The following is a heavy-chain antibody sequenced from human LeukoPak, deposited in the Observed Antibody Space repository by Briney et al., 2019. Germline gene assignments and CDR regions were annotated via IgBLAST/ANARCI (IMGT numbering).Heavy chain of an antibody. V-gene: IGHV3-74*01. CDR1: GFPFNSFW. J-gene: IGHJ4*02. CDR3: ARGGVNPVDH. D-gene: IGHD1-14*01. CDR2: MNEYSTTI. Sequence: PGGSLRLSCAASGFPFNSFWMHWVRQAPGKGLVWVSDMNEYSTTIRYADSVKGRFTISRDNAKSILYLQMNNLRAEDTAMDFCARGGVNPVDHWGQGTLVTVSS.